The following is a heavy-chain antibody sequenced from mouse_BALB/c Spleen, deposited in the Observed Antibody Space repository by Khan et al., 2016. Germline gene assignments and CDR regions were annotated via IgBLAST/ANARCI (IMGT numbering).Heavy chain of an antibody. CDR2: ISSGSTTI. V-gene: IGHV5-17*02. J-gene: IGHJ4*01. D-gene: IGHD4-1*01. CDR1: GFTFRTFG. CDR3: ARIGLGRNYAMDY. Sequence: EVELVEAGGGLVQPGGSRKLSCAASGFTFRTFGMHWVRQAPEKGLEWVAFISSGSTTIYYADTVKGRFTISREIPKNSLFLQMTSLSSEDRAMYYCARIGLGRNYAMDYWGQGTSVTVSS.